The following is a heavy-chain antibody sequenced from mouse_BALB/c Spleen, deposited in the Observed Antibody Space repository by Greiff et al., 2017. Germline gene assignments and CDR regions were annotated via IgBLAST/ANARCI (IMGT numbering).Heavy chain of an antibody. CDR3: TRFTTVVATGYYAMDY. CDR2: INPSNGGT. D-gene: IGHD1-1*01. V-gene: IGHV1S81*02. J-gene: IGHJ4*01. Sequence: VKLQESGAELVKPGASVKLSCKASGYTFTSYYMYWVKQRPGQGLEWIGEINPSNGGTNFNEKFKSKATLTVDKSSSTAYMQLGSLTSEDSAVYYCTRFTTVVATGYYAMDYWGQGTSVTVSS. CDR1: GYTFTSYY.